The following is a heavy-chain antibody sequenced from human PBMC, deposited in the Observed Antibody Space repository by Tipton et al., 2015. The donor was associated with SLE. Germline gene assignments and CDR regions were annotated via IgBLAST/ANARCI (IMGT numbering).Heavy chain of an antibody. V-gene: IGHV1-69*13. CDR3: AREGKWEVVGDALDI. D-gene: IGHD1-26*01. CDR1: GHTFTAHY. J-gene: IGHJ3*02. CDR2: IIPMFGTA. Sequence: QLVQSGAEVKKPGASVKVSCKSSGHTFTAHYIHWVRQAPGQGLEWMGGIIPMFGTANYAQKFQGRVTITADESTGTAYLELSSLRSEDTAVYYCAREGKWEVVGDALDIWDQGTMVTVSS.